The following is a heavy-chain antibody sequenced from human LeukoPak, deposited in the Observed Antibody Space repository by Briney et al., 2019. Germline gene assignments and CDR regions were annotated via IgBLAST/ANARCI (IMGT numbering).Heavy chain of an antibody. V-gene: IGHV3-21*01. Sequence: AGGSLRLSCAASGFTFSRNSMNWVRQAPGKGLEWVSSISSRNSYIFYADSVKGRFTVSRDNAKNSLYLQMNSLRAEDTAVYYCAGDPSDVDTAMVSVYWGQGTLVTVSS. CDR1: GFTFSRNS. CDR3: AGDPSDVDTAMVSVY. CDR2: ISSRNSYI. J-gene: IGHJ4*02. D-gene: IGHD5-18*01.